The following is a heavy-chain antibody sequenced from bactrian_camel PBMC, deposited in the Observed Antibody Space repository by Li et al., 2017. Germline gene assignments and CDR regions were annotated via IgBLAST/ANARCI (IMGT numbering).Heavy chain of an antibody. V-gene: IGHV3S55*01. CDR2: IDSDGST. CDR1: GYTYSSYC. J-gene: IGHJ4*01. D-gene: IGHD3*01. Sequence: VQLVESGGGSVQAGGSLRLSCAASGYTYSSYCMGWFRQAPGKEREGVAYIDSDGSTTYADSVKGRFTISRDNAKDTLYLQMNSLKIEDTAVYYCALGSSRQATMTARGKGTQVTVS.